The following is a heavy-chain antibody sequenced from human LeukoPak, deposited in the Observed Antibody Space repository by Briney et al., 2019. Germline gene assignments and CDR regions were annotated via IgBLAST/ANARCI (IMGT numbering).Heavy chain of an antibody. CDR3: TADLRGGLGGQ. CDR1: GGSISSSKW. J-gene: IGHJ4*02. D-gene: IGHD3-10*01. Sequence: SETLSLTCAVSGGSISSSKWWSWVRQPPGMGLEWIGEIYHSGSTNYNPSLKSRVTISVDKSNNQFSLKLSSVTAADTAVYHCTADLRGGLGGQWGQGTLVTVSS. CDR2: IYHSGST. V-gene: IGHV4-4*02.